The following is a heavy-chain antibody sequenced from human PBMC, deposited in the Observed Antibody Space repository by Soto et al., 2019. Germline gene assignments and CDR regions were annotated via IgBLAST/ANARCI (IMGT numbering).Heavy chain of an antibody. J-gene: IGHJ6*02. CDR3: ARVAITLIRGLKVDFYSMDV. CDR1: GYTFNNYG. D-gene: IGHD3-10*01. V-gene: IGHV1-18*01. CDR2: ISVYNGNK. Sequence: PLVQSGGEVKEPGASVQVSCKASGYTFNNYGITWVRQAPGQGLEWLGWISVYNGNKNYAKKVQGRVSMTADTPTSTAHMELGSLQYNDTAVYFCARVAITLIRGLKVDFYSMDVWGQGTTVTVSS.